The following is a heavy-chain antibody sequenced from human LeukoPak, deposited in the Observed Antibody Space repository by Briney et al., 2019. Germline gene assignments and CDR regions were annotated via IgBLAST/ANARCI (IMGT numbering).Heavy chain of an antibody. CDR2: IYYSGST. CDR3: ARDHYSSGLDY. D-gene: IGHD6-19*01. J-gene: IGHJ4*02. V-gene: IGHV4-39*07. CDR1: GGSISSSSYY. Sequence: SETLSLTCTVSGGSISSSSYYWGWIRQPPGKGLEWIGSIYYSGSTYYNPSLKSRVTISVDTSKNQFSLKLSSVTAADTAVYYCARDHYSSGLDYWGQGTLVTVSS.